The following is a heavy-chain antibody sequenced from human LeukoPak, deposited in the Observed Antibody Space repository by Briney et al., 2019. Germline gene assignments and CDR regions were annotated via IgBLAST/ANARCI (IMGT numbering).Heavy chain of an antibody. CDR1: GGSISSGDYY. CDR3: AGPYYYDSRIDP. CDR2: MYYSGST. Sequence: PSETLSLTCTVSGGSISSGDYYWSWIRQPPGKGLEWIAYMYYSGSTYYNPSLKSRVTMSADTSKNQLSLKLSSVTAADTAVYYCAGPYYYDSRIDPWGQGILVTVSS. D-gene: IGHD3-22*01. V-gene: IGHV4-30-4*01. J-gene: IGHJ5*02.